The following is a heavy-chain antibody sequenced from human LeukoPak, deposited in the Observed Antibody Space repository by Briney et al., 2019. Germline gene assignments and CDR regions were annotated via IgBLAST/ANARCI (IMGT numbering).Heavy chain of an antibody. V-gene: IGHV3-7*04. J-gene: IGHJ4*02. CDR1: GFTFSRSW. CDR2: INQDGSEK. Sequence: PGGSLRLSCAASGFTFSRSWMIWVRQAPGKGLEWVANINQDGSEKYYVDSVKGRFTISRDNAKNSLYLQMNSLSAEDTAVYYCTRDFADYWGQGTLVTVSS. CDR3: TRDFADY.